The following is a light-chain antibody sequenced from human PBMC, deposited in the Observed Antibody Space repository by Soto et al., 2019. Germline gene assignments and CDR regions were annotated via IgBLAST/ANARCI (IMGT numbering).Light chain of an antibody. Sequence: EIVLTQSPATLSLSPGERATLSCRASQTVSRSLAWYQQKPGQAPRLLIYDASNRATGIPARFSGSGSGTDFTLTISSLEPEDFATYYCQQYDSFWTFGQGTTVEIK. CDR1: QTVSRS. CDR2: DAS. V-gene: IGKV3-11*01. CDR3: QQYDSFWT. J-gene: IGKJ1*01.